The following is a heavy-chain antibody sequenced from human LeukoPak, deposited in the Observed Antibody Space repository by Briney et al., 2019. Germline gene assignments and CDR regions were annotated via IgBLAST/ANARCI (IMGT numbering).Heavy chain of an antibody. Sequence: SVKGRFTISRDNAKSSLYLQMNSLRAEDTAVYYCAKDQPPRGYDAFDIWGQGTMVAVSS. V-gene: IGHV3-21*01. CDR3: AKDQPPRGYDAFDI. J-gene: IGHJ3*02. D-gene: IGHD3-22*01.